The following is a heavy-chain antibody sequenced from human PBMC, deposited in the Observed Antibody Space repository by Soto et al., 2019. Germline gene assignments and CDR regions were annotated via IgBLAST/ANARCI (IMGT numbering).Heavy chain of an antibody. V-gene: IGHV4-30-2*01. Sequence: QLQLQESGSGLVKPSQTLSLTCAVSGGSISSGGYSWSWIRQPPGKGLEWIGYIYHSGSTYYNPSLKSRVTISVDRSKSQFSMKLSSVPAADTAVYYCARDKGNWFDPWGQGTLVTVAS. CDR3: ARDKGNWFDP. J-gene: IGHJ5*02. CDR2: IYHSGST. CDR1: GGSISSGGYS.